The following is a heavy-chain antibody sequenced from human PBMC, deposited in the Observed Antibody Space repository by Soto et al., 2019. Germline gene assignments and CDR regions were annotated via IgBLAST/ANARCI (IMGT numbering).Heavy chain of an antibody. V-gene: IGHV4-59*01. J-gene: IGHJ2*01. Sequence: QVQLQESGPGLVKPSETLSLTCTVSGGAISSYYWSWIRQPPGKGLEWIGDIYYRGSTNYNPFLNGPVTIPVDAVTNQFALNLSSVTAADTAACFCSSVSAGYGYFDLWGRGTLVTVSS. D-gene: IGHD5-18*01. CDR1: GGAISSYY. CDR3: SSVSAGYGYFDL. CDR2: IYYRGST.